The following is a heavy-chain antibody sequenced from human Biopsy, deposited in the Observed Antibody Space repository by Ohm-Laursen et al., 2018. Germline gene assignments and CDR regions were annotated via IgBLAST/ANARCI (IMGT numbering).Heavy chain of an antibody. CDR2: ISWNSNNI. J-gene: IGHJ4*02. Sequence: SLRLSCAASGFNFDDFAMHWVRQAPGKGLEWVSGISWNSNNIVYADSVKGRFTISRDNARNSLYLQIKSLRTEDTAFYYCAKDTFSDLRGPSGWYGVDYWGQGTMVTVPS. D-gene: IGHD6-19*01. CDR1: GFNFDDFA. V-gene: IGHV3-9*01. CDR3: AKDTFSDLRGPSGWYGVDY.